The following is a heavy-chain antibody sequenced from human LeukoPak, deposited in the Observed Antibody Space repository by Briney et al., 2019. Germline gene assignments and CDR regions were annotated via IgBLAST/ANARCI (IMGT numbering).Heavy chain of an antibody. J-gene: IGHJ4*02. D-gene: IGHD1-26*01. CDR1: GFTFRNAW. CDR2: IYSGGST. V-gene: IGHV3-53*01. Sequence: GGSLRLSCAASGFTFRNAWMSWVRQAPGKGLEWVSVIYSGGSTYYADSVKGRCTISRDNSKNTLYLQMNSLRAEDTAVYYCAREGIVGATNYFDHWGQGTLVTVSS. CDR3: AREGIVGATNYFDH.